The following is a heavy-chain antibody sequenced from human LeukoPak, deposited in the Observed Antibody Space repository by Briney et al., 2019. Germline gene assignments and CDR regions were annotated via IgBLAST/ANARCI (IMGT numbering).Heavy chain of an antibody. CDR1: GGSISSHY. J-gene: IGHJ3*02. V-gene: IGHV4-59*11. Sequence: PSETLSLTCTVSGGSISSHYWSWIQQPPGKGLEWIGYISSIGSTNYNPSLKSRVTISVDTSKNQFSLKLTSVTAADTAVYFCARDPTTGTKGLDIWGKGKMVTVSS. D-gene: IGHD4-17*01. CDR3: ARDPTTGTKGLDI. CDR2: ISSIGST.